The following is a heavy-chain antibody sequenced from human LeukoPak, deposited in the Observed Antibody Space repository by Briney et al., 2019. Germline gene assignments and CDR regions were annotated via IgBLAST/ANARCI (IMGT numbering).Heavy chain of an antibody. Sequence: PETLSLTCTVSGGSISSSSYYWGWIRQPPGKGLEWIVSIYYSGSTYYNPSLKSRVTISVDTSKNQFSLKLSSVTAADTAAYYCARQVTTYYYDTSDCTIFDYWGQGTLVTVSS. J-gene: IGHJ4*02. CDR2: IYYSGST. V-gene: IGHV4-39*01. CDR3: ARQVTTYYYDTSDCTIFDY. CDR1: GGSISSSSYY. D-gene: IGHD3-22*01.